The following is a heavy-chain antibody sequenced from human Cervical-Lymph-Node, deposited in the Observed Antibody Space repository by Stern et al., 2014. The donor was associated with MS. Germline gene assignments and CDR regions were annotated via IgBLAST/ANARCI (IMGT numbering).Heavy chain of an antibody. J-gene: IGHJ4*02. CDR1: GVTVSNNY. V-gene: IGHV3-66*02. CDR2: IYSGGST. Sequence: VQLMQSGGGLVQPGGSLRLSCAASGVTVSNNYMLWVRQAPGKAPEWVALIYSGGSTLYADSVRGRFTISRDHSKNTVYLQMNSLRTEDTAVYYCARNRPETTFGYWGQGTLVTVSS. CDR3: ARNRPETTFGY. D-gene: IGHD4-11*01.